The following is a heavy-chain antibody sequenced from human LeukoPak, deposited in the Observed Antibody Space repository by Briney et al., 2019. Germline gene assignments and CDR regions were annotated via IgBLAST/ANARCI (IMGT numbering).Heavy chain of an antibody. J-gene: IGHJ6*04. D-gene: IGHD3-10*02. CDR3: AELGITMIGGV. CDR2: ISSSGSTI. V-gene: IGHV3-48*03. Sequence: PGESLRLSCAASGFTLSSYEMNWVRQAPGKGLEWVSYISSSGSTIYYADSVKGRFTISRDNAKNSLYLQMNSLRAEDTAVYYCAELGITMIGGVWGKGTTVTISS. CDR1: GFTLSSYE.